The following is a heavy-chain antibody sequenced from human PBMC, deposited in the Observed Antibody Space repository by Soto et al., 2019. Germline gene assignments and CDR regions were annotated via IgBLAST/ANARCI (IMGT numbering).Heavy chain of an antibody. V-gene: IGHV3-30-3*01. CDR2: ISYDGSNK. J-gene: IGHJ6*02. D-gene: IGHD6-13*01. CDR1: GFTFSSYA. CDR3: ARVEYSSSWFFYGMDV. Sequence: PGGSLRLSCAASGFTFSSYAMHWVRQAPGKGLEWVAVISYDGSNKYYADSVKGRFTISRDNSKNTPYLQMNSLRAEDTAVYYCARVEYSSSWFFYGMDVWGQGTTVTVSS.